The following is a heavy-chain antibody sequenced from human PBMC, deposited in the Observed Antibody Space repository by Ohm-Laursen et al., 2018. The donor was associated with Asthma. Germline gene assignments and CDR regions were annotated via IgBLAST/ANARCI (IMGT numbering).Heavy chain of an antibody. J-gene: IGHJ4*02. Sequence: SLRLSCTASGFTFSSYAMHWVRQAPGKGLECVAVISYDGSNKYYADSVKGRFTISRDNSKNTLYLQMNSLRAEDTAVYYCAKGITIFGVVIALDYWGQGTLVTVSS. CDR2: ISYDGSNK. D-gene: IGHD3-3*01. CDR1: GFTFSSYA. CDR3: AKGITIFGVVIALDY. V-gene: IGHV3-30*18.